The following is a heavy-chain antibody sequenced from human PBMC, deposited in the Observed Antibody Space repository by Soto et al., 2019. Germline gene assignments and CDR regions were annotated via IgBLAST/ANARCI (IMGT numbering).Heavy chain of an antibody. CDR2: ISYDGSNK. J-gene: IGHJ5*02. V-gene: IGHV3-30-3*01. CDR3: ARDYYDSSGYYNNWFDP. Sequence: GGSLRLSCAASGFTFSSYAMHWVRQAPGKGLEWVAVISYDGSNKYCADSVKGRFTISRDNSKNTLYLQMNSLRAEDTAVYYCARDYYDSSGYYNNWFDPWGQGTLVTVSS. D-gene: IGHD3-22*01. CDR1: GFTFSSYA.